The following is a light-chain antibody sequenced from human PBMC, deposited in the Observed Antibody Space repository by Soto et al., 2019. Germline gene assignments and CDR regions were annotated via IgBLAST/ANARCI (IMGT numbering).Light chain of an antibody. V-gene: IGLV2-23*01. CDR3: CAYAGSPLV. J-gene: IGLJ1*01. Sequence: QPASVSGSPGQSITISCTGSLSDVGGYNLVSWYQQHPGKVPKLMIYEGDKRPAGVSNRFSGSKSGNTASLTISGLQAEDAANYYCCAYAGSPLVFGSGTKLTVL. CDR2: EGD. CDR1: LSDVGGYNL.